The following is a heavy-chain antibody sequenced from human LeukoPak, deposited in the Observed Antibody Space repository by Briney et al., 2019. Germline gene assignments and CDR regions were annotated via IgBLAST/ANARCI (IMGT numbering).Heavy chain of an antibody. D-gene: IGHD3-10*02. Sequence: SETLSLTCSVFADSMNNYYWTWIRQPPGKGLEWVGNMHPGGTTKFHPSLEGRVTMSINTSNKQFSLRLRSVTAANTATYYCAKTGSLFGRFLDHWGPGALVIVSS. V-gene: IGHV4-59*01. CDR1: ADSMNNYY. CDR2: MHPGGTT. J-gene: IGHJ4*02. CDR3: AKTGSLFGRFLDH.